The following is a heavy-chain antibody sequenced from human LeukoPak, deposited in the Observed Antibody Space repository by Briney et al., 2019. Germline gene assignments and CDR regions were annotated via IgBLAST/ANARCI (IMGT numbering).Heavy chain of an antibody. CDR1: GFTFSTYW. J-gene: IGHJ4*02. Sequence: GGSLRLSCAASGFTFSTYWMNWVRQAPGKGLEWVANIKPDGSDKYYVDSVKGRFTASRDNAKNSLYLQMNSLRAEDTAVYYCAKGGDHWGQGTLVTVSS. CDR3: AKGGDH. CDR2: IKPDGSDK. V-gene: IGHV3-7*01. D-gene: IGHD3-16*01.